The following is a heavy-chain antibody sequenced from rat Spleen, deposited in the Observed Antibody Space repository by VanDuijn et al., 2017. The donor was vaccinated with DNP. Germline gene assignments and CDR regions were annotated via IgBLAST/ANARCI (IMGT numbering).Heavy chain of an antibody. D-gene: IGHD1-2*01. CDR1: GFTFSYYW. CDR2: ITSGDST. J-gene: IGHJ2*01. V-gene: IGHV5-31*01. Sequence: EVQLVESGGGLVQPGRSLKLSCVASGFTFSYYWMTWIRQVPGKGLEWIASITSGDSTYSPDSVKGRFTISRDNAENTVSLQMNSLRSEDTATYYCATDQGTITAPFDSWGPGVMVTVSS. CDR3: ATDQGTITAPFDS.